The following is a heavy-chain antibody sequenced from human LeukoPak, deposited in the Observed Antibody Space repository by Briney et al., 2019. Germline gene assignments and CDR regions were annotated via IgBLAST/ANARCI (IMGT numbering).Heavy chain of an antibody. CDR3: AKGVSGTSRYYFDY. J-gene: IGHJ4*02. Sequence: GGSLRLSCATSGLSFSSYAMSWVRQAPGKGLEWLSLISGSGGSTYYADSVRGRLTISRDNSKNTLYLQMNSLRAEDMAVYFCAKGVSGTSRYYFDYWGQGTLVTVSS. CDR2: ISGSGGST. V-gene: IGHV3-23*01. D-gene: IGHD3-10*01. CDR1: GLSFSSYA.